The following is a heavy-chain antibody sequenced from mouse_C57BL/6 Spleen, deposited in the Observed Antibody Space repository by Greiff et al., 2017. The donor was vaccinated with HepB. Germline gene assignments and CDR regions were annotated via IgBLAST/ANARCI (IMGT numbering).Heavy chain of an antibody. V-gene: IGHV5-9-1*02. CDR3: TRDYGSSYDYFDY. CDR1: GFTFSSYA. J-gene: IGHJ2*01. Sequence: EVKLMESGEGLVKPGGSLKLSCAASGFTFSSYAMPWVRQTPEKRLEWVAYISSGGDYIYYADTVKGRFTISRDNARNTLYLQMSSLKSEDTAMYYCTRDYGSSYDYFDYWGQGTTLTVSS. D-gene: IGHD1-1*01. CDR2: ISSGGDYI.